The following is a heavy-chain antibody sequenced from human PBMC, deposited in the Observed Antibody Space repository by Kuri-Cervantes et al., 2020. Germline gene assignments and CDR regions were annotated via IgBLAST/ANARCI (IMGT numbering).Heavy chain of an antibody. V-gene: IGHV1-46*01. CDR1: GYTFTSYG. CDR2: INPSGGST. CDR3: ARALFTVGSDFDY. Sequence: ASVKVSCKASGYTFTSYGISWVRQAPGQGLEWMGIINPSGGSTSYAQKFQGRVTMTRDTSTSTVYMELSSLRSEDTAVYYCARALFTVGSDFDYWGQGTLVTVSS. J-gene: IGHJ4*02. D-gene: IGHD4-11*01.